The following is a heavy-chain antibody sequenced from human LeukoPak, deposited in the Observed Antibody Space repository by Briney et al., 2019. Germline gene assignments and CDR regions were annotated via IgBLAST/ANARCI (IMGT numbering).Heavy chain of an antibody. V-gene: IGHV3-30*18. CDR2: ISYDGSNE. CDR3: AKDPGDYSNYRFYFDY. Sequence: GGPLRLSCAASGFTFSTYGMHWVRQAPGKGLEWVAVISYDGSNEYYADSVKGRFTISRDNSKNTLYPQMNSLRDEDTALYYCAKDPGDYSNYRFYFDYWGQGTLVTVSS. CDR1: GFTFSTYG. J-gene: IGHJ4*02. D-gene: IGHD4-11*01.